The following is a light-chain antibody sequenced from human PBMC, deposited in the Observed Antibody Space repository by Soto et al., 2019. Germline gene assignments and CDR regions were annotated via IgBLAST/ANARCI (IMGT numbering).Light chain of an antibody. J-gene: IGKJ1*01. V-gene: IGKV3-11*01. CDR1: QSVSTY. Sequence: DIVLTQSPDTLSLSPGERATLSCRASQSVSTYLAWYQQKPGQPPRLLIYDASNRATGVPARFSGSGSGTDFTLTITSLEPEDFAVYYCQQRSNWPTFGQGTKVDIK. CDR3: QQRSNWPT. CDR2: DAS.